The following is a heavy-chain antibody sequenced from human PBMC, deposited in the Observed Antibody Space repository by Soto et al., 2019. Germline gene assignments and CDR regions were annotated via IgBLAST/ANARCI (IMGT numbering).Heavy chain of an antibody. CDR1: GDSIGRFY. V-gene: IGHV4-4*07. Sequence: SETLSLTCNVSGDSIGRFYWRWIRQSAEKGLEWIGRIYSTGGTAYNPALEGRITISLDRSNNHVSLEMNSVTAADTAVYFCARDLSGTGLDIWGRGTRVTVSS. CDR2: IYSTGGT. CDR3: ARDLSGTGLDI. D-gene: IGHD1-26*01. J-gene: IGHJ6*02.